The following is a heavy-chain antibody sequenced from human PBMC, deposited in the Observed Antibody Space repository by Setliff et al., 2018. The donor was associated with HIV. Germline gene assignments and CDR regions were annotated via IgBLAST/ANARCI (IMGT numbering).Heavy chain of an antibody. V-gene: IGHV4-34*01. CDR3: ARVPKTPIAAPYYYYMDV. J-gene: IGHJ6*03. Sequence: SETLSLTCAVYGGSFSGYYWSWIRQPPGKGLEWIGSIYHSGRTYYNPSLKSRVTMSVATSMNQFSLQLNSVTAADTAVYYCARVPKTPIAAPYYYYMDVWGKGTTVTVSS. CDR2: IYHSGRT. CDR1: GGSFSGYY. D-gene: IGHD6-6*01.